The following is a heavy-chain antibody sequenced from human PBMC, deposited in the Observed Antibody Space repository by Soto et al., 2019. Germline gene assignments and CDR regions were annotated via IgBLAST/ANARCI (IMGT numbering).Heavy chain of an antibody. J-gene: IGHJ4*02. CDR1: GYTFNTYG. V-gene: IGHV1-18*01. CDR2: VSAYTGNA. CDR3: AKNVGTLLRGVWCRERKQIYYFDY. Sequence: QVHLVQSGAEVKKPGASVRVSCKASGYTFNTYGISWVRQAPGQGLEWMGWVSAYTGNANYAQKFQGRVTMTADTSRSTAYMELRSLRSDDTAVYYCAKNVGTLLRGVWCRERKQIYYFDYWGQGTLVTVSS. D-gene: IGHD3-10*01.